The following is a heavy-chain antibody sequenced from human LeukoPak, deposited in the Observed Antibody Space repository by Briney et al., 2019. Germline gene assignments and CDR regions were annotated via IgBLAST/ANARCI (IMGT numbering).Heavy chain of an antibody. CDR1: GGSISSGGYY. Sequence: SETLSLTCTVSGGSISSGGYYWSWIRQHPGKGLEWIGYIYYSGSTYYNPSLKSRVTISVDTSKNQFSLKLSSVTAADTAVYYCARVLMLRYFESPSWFDPSGQGTLVTVSS. D-gene: IGHD3-9*01. CDR2: IYYSGST. J-gene: IGHJ5*02. CDR3: ARVLMLRYFESPSWFDP. V-gene: IGHV4-31*03.